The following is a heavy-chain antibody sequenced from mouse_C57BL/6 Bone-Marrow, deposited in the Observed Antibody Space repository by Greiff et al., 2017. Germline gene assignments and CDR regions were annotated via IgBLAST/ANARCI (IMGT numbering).Heavy chain of an antibody. Sequence: EVKLMESGGGLVQPGGSMKLSCAASGFTFSDAWMDWVRQSPEKGLEWVAEIRNKANNHATYYAESVKGRFTISRDDSKSSVYLQMNSLRAEDTGIYYCTRGPYYYGSNKVYWYFDVWGTGTTVTVSS. V-gene: IGHV6-6*01. CDR2: IRNKANNHAT. CDR3: TRGPYYYGSNKVYWYFDV. D-gene: IGHD1-1*01. J-gene: IGHJ1*03. CDR1: GFTFSDAW.